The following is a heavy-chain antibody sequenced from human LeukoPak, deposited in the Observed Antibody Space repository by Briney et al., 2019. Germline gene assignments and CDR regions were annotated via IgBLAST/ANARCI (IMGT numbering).Heavy chain of an antibody. D-gene: IGHD6-13*01. Sequence: SETLSLTCSVSGGSISSYYWSWIRQPPGKGLELIGYIYSSGSTNYNPSLKSRVTISGDTSKNQFSLKLTSVTAADTAVYYCASTAADYYSYYYYYMDVWGKGTTVTVSS. J-gene: IGHJ6*03. CDR2: IYSSGST. CDR3: ASTAADYYSYYYYYMDV. V-gene: IGHV4-4*09. CDR1: GGSISSYY.